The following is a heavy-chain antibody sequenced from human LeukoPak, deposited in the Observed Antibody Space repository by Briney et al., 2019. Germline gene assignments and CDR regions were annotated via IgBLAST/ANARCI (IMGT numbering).Heavy chain of an antibody. J-gene: IGHJ4*02. V-gene: IGHV4-39*07. D-gene: IGHD4-23*01. CDR2: IYYSGST. CDR1: GGPISSSSYY. Sequence: SETLSLTCTVSGGPISSSSYYWGWIRQPPGKGLEWIGSIYYSGSTYYNPSLKSRVTISVDTSKNQFSLKLSSVTAADTAVYNCARAVTVVTPRGYFDYWGQGTLITVSS. CDR3: ARAVTVVTPRGYFDY.